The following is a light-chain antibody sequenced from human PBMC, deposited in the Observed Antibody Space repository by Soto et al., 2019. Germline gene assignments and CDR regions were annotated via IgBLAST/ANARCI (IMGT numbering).Light chain of an antibody. J-gene: IGKJ5*01. CDR2: GAS. CDR1: QCVSSSY. Sequence: VLTQPPATLALSRGEKTTLSSRASQCVSSSYLAWYQHRPGQAPRLLIFGASSRATGIPDRFSGTGSGTDFTLTISSLQPEDFATYYCHQTYNSLPITFGQGTRLEI. CDR3: HQTYNSLPIT. V-gene: IGKV3D-20*02.